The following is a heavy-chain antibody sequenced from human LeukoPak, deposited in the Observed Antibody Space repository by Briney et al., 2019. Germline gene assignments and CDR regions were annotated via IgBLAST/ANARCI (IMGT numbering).Heavy chain of an antibody. D-gene: IGHD4-17*01. Sequence: GASVKVSCKASGYTFTSYYMHWVRQAPGQGLEWMGIINPSGGSTSYAQKFQGRVTMTRDMSTSTVYMELSSLRSKDTAVYYCARVGGGFTVTGTFDIWGQGTMVTVSS. CDR3: ARVGGGFTVTGTFDI. CDR2: INPSGGST. CDR1: GYTFTSYY. J-gene: IGHJ3*02. V-gene: IGHV1-46*01.